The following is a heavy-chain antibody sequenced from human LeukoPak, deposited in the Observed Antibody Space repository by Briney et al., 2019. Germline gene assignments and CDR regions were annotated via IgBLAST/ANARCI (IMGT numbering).Heavy chain of an antibody. D-gene: IGHD3-9*01. J-gene: IGHJ5*02. Sequence: GGSLRLSCAASGLTFSSYAMSWVRQAPGKGLEWVSAISGSGGSTYYADSVKGRFTISRDNSKNTLYLQMNSLRAEDTAVYYCAKGPYYDILTGYYRGDWFDPWGQGTLVTVSS. V-gene: IGHV3-23*01. CDR1: GLTFSSYA. CDR2: ISGSGGST. CDR3: AKGPYYDILTGYYRGDWFDP.